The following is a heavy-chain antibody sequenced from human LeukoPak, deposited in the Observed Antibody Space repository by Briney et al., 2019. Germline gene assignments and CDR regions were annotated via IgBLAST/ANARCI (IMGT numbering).Heavy chain of an antibody. CDR2: ISGISDNT. Sequence: GGSLRLSCVASGFPFSSYWMSWVRQAPGKGLEWVSTISGISDNTYYADSVKGRFTISRDNSKNTLYLQMNSLRAEDTAVYYCAKDDGLYSNSPIDYWGQGTLVTVSS. J-gene: IGHJ4*02. CDR3: AKDDGLYSNSPIDY. CDR1: GFPFSSYW. D-gene: IGHD6-6*01. V-gene: IGHV3-23*01.